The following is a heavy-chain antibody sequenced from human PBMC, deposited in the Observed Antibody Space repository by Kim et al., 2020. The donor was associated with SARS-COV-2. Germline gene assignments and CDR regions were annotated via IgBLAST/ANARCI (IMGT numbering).Heavy chain of an antibody. CDR1: GGSISSGGYY. Sequence: SETLSLTCTVSGGSISSGGYYWSWIRQHPGKGLEWIGYIYYSGSTYYNPSLKSRVTISVDTSKNQFSLKLSSVTAADTAVYYCANGYRGGMDVWGQGTTVTVSS. CDR3: ANGYRGGMDV. V-gene: IGHV4-31*03. D-gene: IGHD5-18*01. J-gene: IGHJ6*02. CDR2: IYYSGST.